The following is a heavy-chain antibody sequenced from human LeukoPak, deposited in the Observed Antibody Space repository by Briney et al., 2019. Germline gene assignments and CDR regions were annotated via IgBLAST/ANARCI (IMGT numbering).Heavy chain of an antibody. D-gene: IGHD6-13*01. CDR2: ISKDGSDK. J-gene: IGHJ4*02. CDR1: GFTFSDYA. CDR3: ARARDSSWDY. V-gene: IGHV3-30-3*01. Sequence: GGSLRLSCAASGFTFSDYAMHWVRQAPGKGLEWVAVISKDGSDKYYPGSVRGRFTISRDNSKNTIYLQMDSLRAEDTAIYYCARARDSSWDYWGQGTLVTVSS.